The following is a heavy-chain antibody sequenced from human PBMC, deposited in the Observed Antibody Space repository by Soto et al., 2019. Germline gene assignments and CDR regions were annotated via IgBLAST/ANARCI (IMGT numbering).Heavy chain of an antibody. Sequence: SETLALTCTVSGGSVSSGGYYWSWIRQRPGKGLEWIGYIYYSGSTYYNPSLKSRVTISVDTSKNQFSLKLSSVTAADTAVYYCARARFLEWLFLAFDIWGQGTMVTVSS. CDR3: ARARFLEWLFLAFDI. CDR1: GGSVSSGGYY. J-gene: IGHJ3*02. V-gene: IGHV4-31*03. CDR2: IYYSGST. D-gene: IGHD3-3*01.